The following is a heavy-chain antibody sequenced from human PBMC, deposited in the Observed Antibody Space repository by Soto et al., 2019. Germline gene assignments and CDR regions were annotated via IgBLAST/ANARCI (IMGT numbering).Heavy chain of an antibody. CDR3: ERGGGSTKVDY. Sequence: QVQLQESGPGLVKPSQTLSLTCTVSGGSITSSGYYWSCIRQHPGGGLEWIGFTPNSGSTSYNPTLNSRVSISVDTLSNLFSLDLKALNAAGRAVYYCERGGGSTKVDYWGQGTLVTVSP. V-gene: IGHV4-31*03. CDR1: GGSITSSGYY. CDR2: TPNSGST. J-gene: IGHJ4*02. D-gene: IGHD2-2*01.